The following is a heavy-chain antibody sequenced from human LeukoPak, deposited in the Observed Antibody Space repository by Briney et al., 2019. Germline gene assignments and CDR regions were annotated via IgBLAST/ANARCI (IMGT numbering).Heavy chain of an antibody. V-gene: IGHV3-15*01. CDR2: TKSKTDGGTT. J-gene: IGHJ3*02. CDR3: TRLLARVGITSVDALDI. CDR1: GFTFSNAW. D-gene: IGHD3-22*01. Sequence: GGSLRLSCAASGFTFSNAWMSWVRQAPGKGLEWVGRTKSKTDGGTTDYAAPVKGRFTISRDDSKNTLYLQMNSLRADDTAVYYCTRLLARVGITSVDALDIWGQGTMVTVSS.